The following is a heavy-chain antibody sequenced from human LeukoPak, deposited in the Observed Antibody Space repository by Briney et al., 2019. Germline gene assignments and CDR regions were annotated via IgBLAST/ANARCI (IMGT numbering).Heavy chain of an antibody. CDR3: ARDNGGRAMAYYYYYYMDV. J-gene: IGHJ6*03. CDR2: IYSSGST. V-gene: IGHV4-4*07. D-gene: IGHD2-15*01. Sequence: SETLSLTCTLSGGSVTNYFWTWIRQPAGKGLEWIGRIYSSGSTNYNPSLKSRVTMSLDTSKNQFSLNLNSVTAADTAVYYCARDNGGRAMAYYYYYYMDVWGKGTTVTISS. CDR1: GGSVTNYF.